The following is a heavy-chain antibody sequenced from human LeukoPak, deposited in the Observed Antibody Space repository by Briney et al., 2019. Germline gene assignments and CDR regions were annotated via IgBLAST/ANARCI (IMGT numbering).Heavy chain of an antibody. V-gene: IGHV4-34*01. CDR2: IYYSGST. CDR3: ARRGEAAVAGTGGFDY. CDR1: GGSFSGYY. Sequence: KPSETLSLTCAVYGGSFSGYYWSWIRQPPGKGLEWIGSIYYSGSTYYNPSLKSRVTISVDTSKNQFSLKLSSVTAADTAVYYCARRGEAAVAGTGGFDYWGQGTLVTVSS. D-gene: IGHD6-19*01. J-gene: IGHJ4*02.